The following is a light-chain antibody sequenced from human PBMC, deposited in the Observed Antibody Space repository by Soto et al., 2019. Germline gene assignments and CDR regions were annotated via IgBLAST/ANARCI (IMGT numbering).Light chain of an antibody. J-gene: IGKJ2*01. V-gene: IGKV1-39*01. Sequence: DIQMTQSPSSLSASVGDRVTITCRASQSISSYLNWYQQKPGKAPKLLIYAASSLQSWVPSRFRGSGSGTDFTLTISSLQPEDFATYYCTQSYSTPYTSGQGTKLEIK. CDR1: QSISSY. CDR3: TQSYSTPYT. CDR2: AAS.